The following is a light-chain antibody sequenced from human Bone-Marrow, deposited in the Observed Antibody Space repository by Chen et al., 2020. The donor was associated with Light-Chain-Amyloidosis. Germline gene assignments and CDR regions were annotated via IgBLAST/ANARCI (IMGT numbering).Light chain of an antibody. CDR1: SGDVGTYNY. V-gene: IGLV2-14*01. CDR3: SSFTSSSSYV. Sequence: QSALTQPASVSGSPGQSITISCTGPSGDVGTYNYVSWYQQHPGKAPKVMIYAVSNRPSGVSNRFSGSKSGNTASLTISWLQAEDEADYYCSSFTSSSSYVFGPGTKVTVL. J-gene: IGLJ1*01. CDR2: AVS.